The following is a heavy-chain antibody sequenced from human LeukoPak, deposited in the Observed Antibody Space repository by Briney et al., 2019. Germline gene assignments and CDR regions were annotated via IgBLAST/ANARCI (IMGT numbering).Heavy chain of an antibody. V-gene: IGHV3-23*01. Sequence: GSLRLSCAASGFTLSNSALSWVRQAPGKGLEWVSDISGSGGSTYYADSVKGRFTISRDNSKNTLYLQMNSLRAEDTAVYYCAKRIQSAMATGYWGQGTLVTVSS. CDR2: ISGSGGST. CDR1: GFTLSNSA. J-gene: IGHJ4*02. D-gene: IGHD5-18*01. CDR3: AKRIQSAMATGY.